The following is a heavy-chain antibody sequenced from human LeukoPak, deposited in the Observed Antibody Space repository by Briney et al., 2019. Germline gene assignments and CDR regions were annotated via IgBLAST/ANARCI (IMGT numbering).Heavy chain of an antibody. D-gene: IGHD3-22*01. J-gene: IGHJ4*02. V-gene: IGHV3-30*02. CDR3: AKDTSPNYYDSSGYYPRPFDY. CDR1: GFTFSSYG. CDR2: IRYDGSNK. Sequence: GGSLRLSCAASGFTFSSYGMHWVRQAPGKGLEWVAFIRYDGSNKYYADSVKGRFTISRDNSKNTLYLQMNSLRAEDTAVYYCAKDTSPNYYDSSGYYPRPFDYWGQGTLVTVSS.